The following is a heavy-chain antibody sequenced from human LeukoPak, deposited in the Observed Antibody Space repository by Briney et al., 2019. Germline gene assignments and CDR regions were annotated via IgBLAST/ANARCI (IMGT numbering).Heavy chain of an antibody. V-gene: IGHV4-34*01. CDR1: GGSFSGYY. J-gene: IGHJ4*02. D-gene: IGHD1-26*01. Sequence: SETLSLTCAVYGGSFSGYYWTWIRQPPGKGLEWIGEINHSGSTNYNPSLKSRVTISVDASKNQFSLKLSSVTAADTAVYYCARDLGGATRFDYWGQGTLVTVSS. CDR2: INHSGST. CDR3: ARDLGGATRFDY.